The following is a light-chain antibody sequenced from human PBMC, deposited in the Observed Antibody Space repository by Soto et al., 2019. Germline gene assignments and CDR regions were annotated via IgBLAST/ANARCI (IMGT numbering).Light chain of an antibody. CDR1: QGIDTS. CDR3: QQLHGYPIT. V-gene: IGKV1-9*01. J-gene: IGKJ5*01. CDR2: APS. Sequence: ILLTQSPSSLSASVGDRVTITLRASQGIDTSLAWYQQKPGEAPKLLIYAPSNFQSGVPSRFSGSGSGTHFTLTISSLQPEDFATYYCQQLHGYPITFGQGTRLEIK.